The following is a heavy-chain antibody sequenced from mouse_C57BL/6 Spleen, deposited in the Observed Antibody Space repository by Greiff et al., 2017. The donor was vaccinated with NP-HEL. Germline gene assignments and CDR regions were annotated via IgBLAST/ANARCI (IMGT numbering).Heavy chain of an antibody. D-gene: IGHD1-1*01. CDR3: ARVRDYYGSSLDY. V-gene: IGHV1-42*01. Sequence: VQLQQSGPELVKPGASVKISCKASGYSFTGYYMNWVKQSPEKSLEWIGEINPSTGGTTYNQKFKAKATLTVDKSSSTAYMQLKSLTSEDSAVYYCARVRDYYGSSLDYWGQGTTLTVSS. CDR2: INPSTGGT. CDR1: GYSFTGYY. J-gene: IGHJ2*01.